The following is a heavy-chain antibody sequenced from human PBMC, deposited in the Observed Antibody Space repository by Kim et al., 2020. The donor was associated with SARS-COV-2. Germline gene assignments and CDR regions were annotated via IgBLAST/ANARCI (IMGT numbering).Heavy chain of an antibody. CDR2: IYYSGST. V-gene: IGHV4-59*01. CDR1: GGSISSYY. D-gene: IGHD3-3*02. CDR3: AREAFNIRFDP. J-gene: IGHJ5*02. Sequence: SETLSLTCTVSGGSISSYYWSWIRQPPGKGLEWIGYIYYSGSTNYNPSLKSRVTISVDTSKNQFSLKLSSVTAADTAVYYCAREAFNIRFDPWGQGTLVTVSS.